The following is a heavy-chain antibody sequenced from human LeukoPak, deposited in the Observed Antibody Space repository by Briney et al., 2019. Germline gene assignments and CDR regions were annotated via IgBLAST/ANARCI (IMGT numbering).Heavy chain of an antibody. CDR1: GFTLSNYW. D-gene: IGHD1-26*01. CDR3: ARQGSTWWDPFDF. J-gene: IGHJ4*02. V-gene: IGHV3-7*03. CDR2: IEQDGSEK. Sequence: PGGSQRLSCAASGFTLSNYWMSWVRQAPGKGLEWVANIEQDGSEKYYVDSVKGRFTISRDNAYNSLHLQMSSLRADDTAVYYCARQGSTWWDPFDFWGQGTLVTVSS.